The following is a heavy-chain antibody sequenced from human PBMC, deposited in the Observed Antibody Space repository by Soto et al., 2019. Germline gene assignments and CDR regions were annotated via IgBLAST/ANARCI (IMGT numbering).Heavy chain of an antibody. CDR1: GGSISSGGYF. CDR2: INYSGST. J-gene: IGHJ3*02. V-gene: IGHV4-31*03. Sequence: QVQLQESGPGLVKPYQTLSLPCTVSGGSISSGGYFWSWIRQHPGKGLEWIGDINYSGSTYSNPSLKSRVTISVDTSKNQFSLKLSSVTAADTAVYYCARDILLWFGELPPRAHDAFDIWGQGTMVTVSS. D-gene: IGHD3-10*01. CDR3: ARDILLWFGELPPRAHDAFDI.